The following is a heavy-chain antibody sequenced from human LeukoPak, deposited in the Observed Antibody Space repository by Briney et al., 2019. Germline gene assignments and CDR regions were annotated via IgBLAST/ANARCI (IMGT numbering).Heavy chain of an antibody. Sequence: ASETLSLTCAVYGGSFSDYYWTWIRQPPGKGLEWIGEINHSGSPNNNPSLKSRVSISFDTSKNQFSLKLTSVTAADTAVYYCGSRRTAMFGVIKGPIDYWGQGTLVTVSS. V-gene: IGHV4-34*01. D-gene: IGHD3-3*01. CDR1: GGSFSDYY. CDR3: GSRRTAMFGVIKGPIDY. J-gene: IGHJ4*02. CDR2: INHSGSP.